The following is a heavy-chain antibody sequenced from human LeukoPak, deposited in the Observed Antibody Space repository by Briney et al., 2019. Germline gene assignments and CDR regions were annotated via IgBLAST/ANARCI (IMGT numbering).Heavy chain of an antibody. Sequence: GGSLRLSCAASGFTFNNYSMNWVRQAPGKGLEWVSSISSRSNYIYYPDSVKGRFTISRDNAKNSLYLQMNGLRAEDTAVYYCAREAGQWELRGYWGQGTLVTVSS. V-gene: IGHV3-21*01. CDR2: ISSRSNYI. CDR3: AREAGQWELRGY. J-gene: IGHJ4*02. CDR1: GFTFNNYS. D-gene: IGHD1-26*01.